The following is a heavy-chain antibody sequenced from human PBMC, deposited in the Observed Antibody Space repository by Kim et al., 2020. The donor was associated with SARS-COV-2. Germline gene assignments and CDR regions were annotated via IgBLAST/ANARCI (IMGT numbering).Heavy chain of an antibody. Sequence: SETLSLTCTVSGGSISSYYWSWIRQPPGKGLEWIGYIYYSGSTNYNPSLKSRVTISVDTSKNQFSLKLSSVTAADTAVYYCAIEGSCCGGSCYSNAFDI. V-gene: IGHV4-59*01. J-gene: IGHJ3*02. CDR1: GGSISSYY. D-gene: IGHD2-15*01. CDR3: AIEGSCCGGSCYSNAFDI. CDR2: IYYSGST.